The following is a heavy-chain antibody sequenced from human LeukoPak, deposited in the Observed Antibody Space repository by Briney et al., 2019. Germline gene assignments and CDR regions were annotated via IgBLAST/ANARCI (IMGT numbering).Heavy chain of an antibody. J-gene: IGHJ6*03. V-gene: IGHV3-21*01. CDR3: AKDGSYYHFWSGSNYMDV. CDR1: GFTFSSYS. CDR2: ISSSSSYI. D-gene: IGHD3-3*01. Sequence: GGSLRLSCAASGFTFSSYSMNWVRQAPGKGLEWVSSISSSSSYIYYADSVKGRFTISRDNAKNSLYLQMNSLRAEDTAVYYCAKDGSYYHFWSGSNYMDVWGKGTTVTVSS.